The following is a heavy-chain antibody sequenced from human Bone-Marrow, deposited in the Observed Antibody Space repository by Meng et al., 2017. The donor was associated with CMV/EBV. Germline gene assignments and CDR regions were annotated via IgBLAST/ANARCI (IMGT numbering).Heavy chain of an antibody. CDR3: ARAPVYCSSTSCYLGY. CDR1: GYTFTSYD. J-gene: IGHJ4*02. V-gene: IGHV1-8*01. CDR2: MNPNSGNT. Sequence: ASVKVSCKASGYTFTSYDINWVRQATGQGLEWMGWMNPNSGNTGYAQKFQGRVTMARNTSISTAYMELSSLRSEDTAVYYCARAPVYCSSTSCYLGYWGQGTRVTVYS. D-gene: IGHD2-2*01.